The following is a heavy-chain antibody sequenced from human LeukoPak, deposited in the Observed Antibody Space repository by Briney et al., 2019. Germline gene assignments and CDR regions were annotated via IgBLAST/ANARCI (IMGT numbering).Heavy chain of an antibody. CDR2: FDPEDGET. Sequence: ASVEVSCKVSGYTLTELSMHWVRQAPGKGLEWMGGFDPEDGETIYAQKFQGRVTMTEDTSTDTAYMELSSLRSEDTAVYYCATWLTYYYDSSGYPPANYWGQGTLVTVSS. CDR3: ATWLTYYYDSSGYPPANY. CDR1: GYTLTELS. V-gene: IGHV1-24*01. D-gene: IGHD3-22*01. J-gene: IGHJ4*02.